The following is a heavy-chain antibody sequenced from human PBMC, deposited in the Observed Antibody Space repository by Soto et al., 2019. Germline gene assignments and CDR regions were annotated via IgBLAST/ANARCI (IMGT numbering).Heavy chain of an antibody. CDR1: GYTFVTYY. CDR2: ISPHNGST. J-gene: IGHJ4*02. CDR3: ARNSYYYDSSGYPY. D-gene: IGHD3-22*01. V-gene: IGHV1-18*01. Sequence: ASVKVSCKTSGYTFVTYYISWLRQAPGQGLEWMGWISPHNGSTNYVQNVQGRVTMTRDTSISTAYMELSRLRSDDTAVYYCARNSYYYDSSGYPYWGQG.